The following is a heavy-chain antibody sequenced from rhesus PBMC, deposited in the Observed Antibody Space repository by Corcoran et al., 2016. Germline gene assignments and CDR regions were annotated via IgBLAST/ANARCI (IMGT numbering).Heavy chain of an antibody. Sequence: QLQLQESGPGLVKPSETLSLTCAVSGGSISSNYWSWIRQPPGKGLEWIGRSSGSGGSTDSNPSLKSRVTISTDTSKNQFSLKLSSVTAADTAVYYCARVYKQRRAWWYFDIWGPGTPITISS. CDR3: ARVYKQRRAWWYFDI. D-gene: IGHD1-20*01. J-gene: IGHJ2*01. CDR2: SSGSGGST. V-gene: IGHV4-173*01. CDR1: GGSISSNY.